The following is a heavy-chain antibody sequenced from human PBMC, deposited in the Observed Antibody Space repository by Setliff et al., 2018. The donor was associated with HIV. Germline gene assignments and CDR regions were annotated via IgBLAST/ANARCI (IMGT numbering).Heavy chain of an antibody. V-gene: IGHV4-38-2*02. CDR1: GGSISSGYY. CDR2: IYHSEST. J-gene: IGHJ6*02. Sequence: SETLSLTCTVSGGSISSGYYWGWIRQPPGKGLEWIGSIYHSESTYYNPSLKSRVTISVDTSKNQFSLKLSSVTAADTAVYYCAREDYYYYGMDVWGQGTTVTVSS. CDR3: AREDYYYYGMDV.